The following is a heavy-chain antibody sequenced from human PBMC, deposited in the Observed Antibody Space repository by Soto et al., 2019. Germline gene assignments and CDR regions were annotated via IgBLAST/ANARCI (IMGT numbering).Heavy chain of an antibody. V-gene: IGHV3-7*03. Sequence: GGSLRLSCAASGFNFGASWMAWVRQAPGKGLEWVADIKQDGSEKNYVDYVKGRVTISRDDAKNSLYLQMNSLRAEDTALYSCATARVRGIENGFDMWGQGTMVTVSS. CDR2: IKQDGSEK. CDR1: GFNFGASW. D-gene: IGHD3-10*01. J-gene: IGHJ3*02. CDR3: ATARVRGIENGFDM.